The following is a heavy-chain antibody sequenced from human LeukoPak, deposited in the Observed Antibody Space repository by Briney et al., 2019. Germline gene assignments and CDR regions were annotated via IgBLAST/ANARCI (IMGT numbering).Heavy chain of an antibody. V-gene: IGHV3-48*01. CDR2: ISSSSTTI. CDR3: ATSQGIATH. CDR1: GFTFSSYS. Sequence: PGGSLRLSCAASGFTFSSYSMNWVRQAPGKGLEWVSYISSSSTTIYYADSVKGRFTISRDNAKNSLYLQMNSLRAEDTAVYYCATSQGIATHWGQGTLVTVSS. D-gene: IGHD6-13*01. J-gene: IGHJ4*02.